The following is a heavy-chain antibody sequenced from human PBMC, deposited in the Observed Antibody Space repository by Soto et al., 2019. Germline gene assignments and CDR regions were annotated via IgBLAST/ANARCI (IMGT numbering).Heavy chain of an antibody. D-gene: IGHD2-21*01. Sequence: SETLSLTCTGSGGSMSSYYWTWIRQPPGKGLEWIGYIYYSGSTNYNPSLKSRVTISGATCKTQFSRKLSSVTAADTAGYYCERLDGYHHYLAVSAQRTTVTVSS. V-gene: IGHV4-59*08. CDR1: GGSMSSYY. CDR2: IYYSGST. J-gene: IGHJ6*02. CDR3: ERLDGYHHYLAV.